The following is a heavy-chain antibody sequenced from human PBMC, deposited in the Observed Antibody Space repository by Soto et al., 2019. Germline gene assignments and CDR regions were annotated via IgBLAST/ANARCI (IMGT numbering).Heavy chain of an antibody. Sequence: QVQLVQSGDEVRKPGSSVKVSCKASGYIFVNYGIAWVRQAPGQGLEWMGWISPYSGNTHYASKVQGSLTMTTDTATSPAYLEPGSLASGHTAVYYCARVDNYLTPTPRPVWGHGTTVTVS. CDR3: ARVDNYLTPTPRPV. J-gene: IGHJ6*02. CDR2: ISPYSGNT. CDR1: GYIFVNYG. D-gene: IGHD5-12*01. V-gene: IGHV1-18*01.